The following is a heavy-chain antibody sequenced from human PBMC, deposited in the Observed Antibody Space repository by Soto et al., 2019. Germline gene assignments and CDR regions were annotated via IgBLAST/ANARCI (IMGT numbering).Heavy chain of an antibody. V-gene: IGHV1-2*04. CDR1: GYTFTGYY. D-gene: IGHD3-3*01. Sequence: QVQLVQSGAEVKKPGASVKVSCKASGYTFTGYYMHWVRQAPGQGLEWMGWINPNSGGTNYAQKFRGWVTMTRDTSISTAYMELSRLRSDDTAVYYCARGTPVAAIFGVVTTWVYYYGMDVWGQGTTVTVSS. CDR3: ARGTPVAAIFGVVTTWVYYYGMDV. J-gene: IGHJ6*02. CDR2: INPNSGGT.